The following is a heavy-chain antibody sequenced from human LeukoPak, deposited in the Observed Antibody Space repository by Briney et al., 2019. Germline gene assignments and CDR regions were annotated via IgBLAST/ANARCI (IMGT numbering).Heavy chain of an antibody. CDR2: FYPEDGET. Sequence: ASVKVSCKVSGYTLTEFSMHWVRQAPGKGLEWMGGFYPEDGETIYAQELQGSVTMTKDTSTDTAYMELSRLRSEDTGVYYCATWYYYDSSDYYLADYWGQGTLVTVSS. D-gene: IGHD3-22*01. CDR3: ATWYYYDSSDYYLADY. CDR1: GYTLTEFS. V-gene: IGHV1-24*01. J-gene: IGHJ4*02.